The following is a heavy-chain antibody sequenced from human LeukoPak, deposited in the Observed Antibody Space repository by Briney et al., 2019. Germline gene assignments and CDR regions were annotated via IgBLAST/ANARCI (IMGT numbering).Heavy chain of an antibody. CDR3: ARLGGSYYTY. CDR2: IKQDGGEK. D-gene: IGHD1-26*01. CDR1: GFAFSSYW. Sequence: PGGSLRLSCVASGFAFSSYWMSWVRQAPGKGLEWVANIKQDGGEKYYVDSVKGRFTISRDNAKNSLFLRMNSLRVEDTAVYYCARLGGSYYTYWGQGTLVTVSS. V-gene: IGHV3-7*01. J-gene: IGHJ4*02.